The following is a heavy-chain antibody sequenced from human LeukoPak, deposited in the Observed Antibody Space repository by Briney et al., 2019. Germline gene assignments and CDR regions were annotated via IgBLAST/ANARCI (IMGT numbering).Heavy chain of an antibody. CDR2: IYTSGST. CDR3: ARDRYYYDSSGYHQGLEY. V-gene: IGHV4-4*07. D-gene: IGHD3-22*01. CDR1: GGSIGSYY. J-gene: IGHJ4*02. Sequence: SETLSLTCTVSGGSIGSYYWSWIRQPAGKGLEWIGRIYTSGSTNYNPSLKSRVTMSVDTSKNQFSLKLSSVTAADTAVYYCARDRYYYDSSGYHQGLEYWGQGTLVTVSS.